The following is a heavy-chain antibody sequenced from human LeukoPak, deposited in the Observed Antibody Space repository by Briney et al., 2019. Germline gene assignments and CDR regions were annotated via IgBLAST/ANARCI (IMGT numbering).Heavy chain of an antibody. V-gene: IGHV5-51*01. CDR3: ARHELHDSSAGYYYGMDV. CDR1: GYSFTTYW. J-gene: IGHJ6*02. Sequence: HGESLKISCRGSGYSFTTYWIGWVRQMPGKGLEWMGIIYPGDSDTRYSPSFQGQVTISADKSISTAYLQWSSLKASDTAMYYCARHELHDSSAGYYYGMDVWGQGTTVTVSS. CDR2: IYPGDSDT. D-gene: IGHD3-22*01.